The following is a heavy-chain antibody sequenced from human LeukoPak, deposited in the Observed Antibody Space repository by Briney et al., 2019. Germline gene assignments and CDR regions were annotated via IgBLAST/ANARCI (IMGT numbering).Heavy chain of an antibody. D-gene: IGHD4-17*01. V-gene: IGHV1-2*02. CDR2: INPNSGGT. CDR1: GYTFTGYY. J-gene: IGHJ5*02. CDR3: ARVSTVTYNWFDP. Sequence: ASVKVSRKASGYTFTGYYMHWVRQAPGQGLEWMGWINPNSGGTNYAQKFQGRVTMTRDTSISTAYMELSRLRSDDTAVYYCARVSTVTYNWFDPWGQGTLVTVSS.